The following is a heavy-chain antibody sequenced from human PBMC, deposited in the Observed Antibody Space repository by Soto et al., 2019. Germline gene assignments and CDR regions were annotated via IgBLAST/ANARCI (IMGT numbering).Heavy chain of an antibody. Sequence: TISVSSHVADCSGGNRKEYWVWLRTSPGKGLEWIGSVYYRGRSYSKSSVKSRVTISVDTSKNQFSLNLNSVTASDTAVYYCVSQRTSVLTQAYLAYRGPGDLVP. CDR3: VSQRTSVLTQAYLAY. CDR2: VYYRGRS. V-gene: IGHV4-39*01. J-gene: IGHJ4*02. D-gene: IGHD2-8*01. CDR1: DCSGGNRKEY.